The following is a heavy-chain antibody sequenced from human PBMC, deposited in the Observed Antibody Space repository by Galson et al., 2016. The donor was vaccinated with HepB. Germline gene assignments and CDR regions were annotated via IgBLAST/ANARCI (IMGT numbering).Heavy chain of an antibody. D-gene: IGHD4-11*01. CDR2: ISGVSDRT. Sequence: SLRLPCAASGFTFSNYAMSWVRQAPGKGPEWVSAISGVSDRTYYAGSMKDRFIISRDDSRNMLFLQLNSLRAEDTAIYYCAKESPYSNVRQYYLENWGLGALVTVSS. J-gene: IGHJ4*01. CDR1: GFTFSNYA. V-gene: IGHV3-23*01. CDR3: AKESPYSNVRQYYLEN.